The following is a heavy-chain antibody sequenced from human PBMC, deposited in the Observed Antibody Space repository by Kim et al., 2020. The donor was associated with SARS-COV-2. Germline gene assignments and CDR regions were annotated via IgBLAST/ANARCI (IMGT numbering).Heavy chain of an antibody. J-gene: IGHJ6*02. CDR2: IIPIFGTA. V-gene: IGHV1-69*13. D-gene: IGHD2-2*01. Sequence: SVKVSCKASGGTFSSYAISWVRQAPGQGLEWMGGIIPIFGTANYAQKFQGRVTITADESTSTAYMELSSLRSEDTAVYYCASRKDIVVVPAAVGYYYYGMDVWGQGTTVTVSS. CDR3: ASRKDIVVVPAAVGYYYYGMDV. CDR1: GGTFSSYA.